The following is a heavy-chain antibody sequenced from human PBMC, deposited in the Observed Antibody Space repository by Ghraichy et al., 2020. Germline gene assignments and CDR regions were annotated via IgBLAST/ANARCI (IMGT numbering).Heavy chain of an antibody. V-gene: IGHV3-74*01. J-gene: IGHJ4*02. CDR3: ARGPEWSSSWHDY. CDR1: GFTFSSYW. Sequence: GGSLRLSCAASGFTFSSYWMHWVRQAPGKGLVWVSRINSDASSTSYADSVKGRFTISRDNAKNTLYLQMNSLRAEDTAVFYCARGPEWSSSWHDYWGQGTLVTVPS. CDR2: INSDASST. D-gene: IGHD6-13*01.